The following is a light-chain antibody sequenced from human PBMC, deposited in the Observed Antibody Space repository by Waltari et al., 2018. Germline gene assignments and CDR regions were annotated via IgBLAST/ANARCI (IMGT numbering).Light chain of an antibody. CDR2: EVH. CDR3: CSYVGVTTVL. V-gene: IGLV2-23*01. J-gene: IGLJ2*01. Sequence: QSALTQPASVSGSPGQSITISCTGTNNDVGGYDLVSWYQQHPGKAPKLTIYEVHRRPAGVSNRFSGSKSGNTASLTISGLQAEDEAHYYCCSYVGVTTVLFGGGTTVAV. CDR1: NNDVGGYDL.